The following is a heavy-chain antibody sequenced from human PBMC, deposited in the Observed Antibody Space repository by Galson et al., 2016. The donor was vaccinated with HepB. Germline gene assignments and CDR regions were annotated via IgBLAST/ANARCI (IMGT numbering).Heavy chain of an antibody. J-gene: IGHJ4*02. Sequence: PALVKPTQTLTLTCTVSGFSLSNTRMGVSWIRQPPGKALEWLAHIFSNVEKSYRTSLKSRLTVPKDTSKSQVVLTMTNMDPVDTATYYCARIPLYDILTGYRAYYFDYWGQGTLVTVSS. D-gene: IGHD3-9*01. V-gene: IGHV2-26*01. CDR1: GFSLSNTRMG. CDR2: IFSNVEK. CDR3: ARIPLYDILTGYRAYYFDY.